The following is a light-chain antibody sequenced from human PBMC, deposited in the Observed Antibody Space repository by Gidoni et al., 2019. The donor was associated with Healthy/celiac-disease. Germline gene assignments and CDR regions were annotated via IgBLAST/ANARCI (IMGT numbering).Light chain of an antibody. CDR3: QQYGSSPLKCS. Sequence: EIVLTQSPGTLSLSPGERATLSCRASQSVSSSYLAWYQQKPGQAPRLLIYGASSRATGITDRCSGSGSGTDCTLTISRLEPEDVAVYYCQQYGSSPLKCSFGQGTKLEIK. J-gene: IGKJ2*04. CDR2: GAS. V-gene: IGKV3-20*01. CDR1: QSVSSSY.